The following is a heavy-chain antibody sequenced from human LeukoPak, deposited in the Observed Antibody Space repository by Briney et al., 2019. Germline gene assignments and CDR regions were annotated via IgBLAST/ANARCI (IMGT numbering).Heavy chain of an antibody. CDR2: ISASGDVT. CDR1: GFTFSKFP. CDR3: AKDLWGPMVRGVLDY. J-gene: IGHJ4*02. V-gene: IGHV3-23*01. Sequence: GGSLRLSCAASGFTFSKFPMGWVRQAPGRGLEWVSAISASGDVTFYADSLRGRFTISRDNSKNTLYLQTNSLRAEDTAVYYCAKDLWGPMVRGVLDYWGQGTLVTVSS. D-gene: IGHD3-10*01.